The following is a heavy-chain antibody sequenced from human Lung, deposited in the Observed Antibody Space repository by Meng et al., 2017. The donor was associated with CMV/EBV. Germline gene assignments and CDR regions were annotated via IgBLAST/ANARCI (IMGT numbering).Heavy chain of an antibody. CDR3: TGKGFDY. CDR2: INAGSSSI. D-gene: IGHD1-1*01. Sequence: GGSLRLCCTVSGGSISSYYWSWIRQHPGKGLEWVSYINAGSSSILYADSVKGRFTISRDNAKSALFLQMSRLRVEDTAIYYCTGKGFDYWGQGALVTVSS. V-gene: IGHV3-11*04. J-gene: IGHJ4*02. CDR1: GGSISSYY.